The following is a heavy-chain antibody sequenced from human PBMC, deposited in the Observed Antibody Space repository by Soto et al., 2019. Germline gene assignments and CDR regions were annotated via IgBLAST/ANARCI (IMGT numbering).Heavy chain of an antibody. Sequence: PGGPLRLSCAASGFTFSSYSMNWVRQAPGKGLEWVSSISSSSSYIYYADSVKGRFTISRDNARNSLYLQMNSLRAEDTAVYYCASLWAVAGNFDYWGQGTLVTVSS. V-gene: IGHV3-21*01. J-gene: IGHJ4*02. D-gene: IGHD6-19*01. CDR3: ASLWAVAGNFDY. CDR2: ISSSSSYI. CDR1: GFTFSSYS.